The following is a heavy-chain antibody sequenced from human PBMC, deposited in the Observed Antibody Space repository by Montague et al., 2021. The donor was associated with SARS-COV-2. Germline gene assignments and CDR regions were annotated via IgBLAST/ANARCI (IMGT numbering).Heavy chain of an antibody. CDR3: ARGRTGTTFYYSYYYGIDV. V-gene: IGHV4-34*01. D-gene: IGHD1-7*01. J-gene: IGHJ6*02. CDR1: GGSFSGYY. Sequence: SETLSLTCAVYGGSFSGYYWSWIRQPPGKGLEWIGEINHSGSTNYNPSLKSRVTISVDTSKNQFSLKLSSVTAADTAVYYCARGRTGTTFYYSYYYGIDVWGQGTPVTVSS. CDR2: INHSGST.